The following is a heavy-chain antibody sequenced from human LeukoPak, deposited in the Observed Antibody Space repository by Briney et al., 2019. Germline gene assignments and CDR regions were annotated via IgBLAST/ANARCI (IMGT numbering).Heavy chain of an antibody. V-gene: IGHV4-34*01. CDR2: INHSGST. CDR1: GGSFSGYY. Sequence: SETLSLTCAVYGGSFSGYYWSWIRQPPGKGLEWIGEINHSGSTNYNPSLKSRVTISVDTSKNQFSLKLSSVTAADTAVYYCARGRAGDLWGQGTLVTVSS. CDR3: ARGRAGDL. J-gene: IGHJ5*02.